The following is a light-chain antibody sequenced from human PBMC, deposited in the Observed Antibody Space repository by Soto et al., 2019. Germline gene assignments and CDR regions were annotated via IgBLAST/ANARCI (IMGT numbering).Light chain of an antibody. CDR3: QQYNNWPAIT. Sequence: EIVMTQSPATLSLSPGERATLSCRASQSVSRNLAWYQQKPGQAPRLLIYGASTRATGIPARFSGSGSGTEFTLTISSLQSEDFAVYYCQQYNNWPAITFGQGTRLEIK. J-gene: IGKJ5*01. CDR2: GAS. CDR1: QSVSRN. V-gene: IGKV3D-15*01.